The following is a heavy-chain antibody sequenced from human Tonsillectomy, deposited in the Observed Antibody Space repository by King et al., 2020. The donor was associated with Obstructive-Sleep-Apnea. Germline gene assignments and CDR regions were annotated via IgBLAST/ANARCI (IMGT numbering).Heavy chain of an antibody. J-gene: IGHJ4*02. CDR3: AREDNFGSYDY. CDR1: GTSISSGYYY. D-gene: IGHD3-10*01. CDR2: IFYSGGT. Sequence: VQLQESGPGLVKPSQTLSLICTVSGTSISSGYYYRRWIRQHPGKGLEWIGYIFYSGGTHYNPSLKSRVTISVDTSKDQFSLKLSSVTAADTAFYYCAREDNFGSYDYWGQGTLVTVSS. V-gene: IGHV4-31*03.